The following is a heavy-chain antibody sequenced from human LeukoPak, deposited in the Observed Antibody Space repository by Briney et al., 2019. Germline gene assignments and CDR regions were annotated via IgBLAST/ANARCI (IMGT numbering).Heavy chain of an antibody. D-gene: IGHD3-22*01. Sequence: GESLKISCKGSGYSLTSYWIGWVRQMPGKGLEWMGIIYPGDSDTRYSPSFQGQVTISADKSISTAYLQWSSLKASDTAMYYCARQRAYYYDSSGYYYDFGFDYWGQGTLVTVSS. V-gene: IGHV5-51*01. CDR2: IYPGDSDT. J-gene: IGHJ4*02. CDR3: ARQRAYYYDSSGYYYDFGFDY. CDR1: GYSLTSYW.